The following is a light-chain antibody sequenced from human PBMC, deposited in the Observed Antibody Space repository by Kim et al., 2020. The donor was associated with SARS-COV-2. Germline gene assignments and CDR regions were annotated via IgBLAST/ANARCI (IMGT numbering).Light chain of an antibody. CDR3: QQSYTTPWLS. V-gene: IGKV1-39*01. CDR2: AAS. J-gene: IGKJ4*01. CDR1: QSIGTR. Sequence: SVGDRVTIACRASQSIGTRLNWYQQRPGKAPKLLIFAASTLQSGVPSRFSGTGSGTDFALTISSLQPEDFATYYCQQSYTTPWLSFGGGTKVGIK.